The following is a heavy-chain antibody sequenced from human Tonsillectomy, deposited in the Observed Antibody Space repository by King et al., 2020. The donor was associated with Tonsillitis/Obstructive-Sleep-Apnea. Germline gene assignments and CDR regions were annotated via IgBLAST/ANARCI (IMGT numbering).Heavy chain of an antibody. D-gene: IGHD6-19*01. V-gene: IGHV3-74*01. CDR1: GFTFSRYW. Sequence: DVQLVESGGGLVQPGGSQRLSCAASGFTFSRYWMHWVRQAPGKGLVWVSRINSDGSSTSYADSVKGRFTISRDNAKNTLYLQMNSLRAEDTAVYYCARDQAEHYYYGMDVWGQGTTVTVSS. CDR3: ARDQAEHYYYGMDV. J-gene: IGHJ6*02. CDR2: INSDGSST.